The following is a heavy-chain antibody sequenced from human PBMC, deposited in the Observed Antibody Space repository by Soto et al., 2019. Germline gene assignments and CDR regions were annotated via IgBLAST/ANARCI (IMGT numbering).Heavy chain of an antibody. CDR2: ISWTSGSI. V-gene: IGHV3-9*01. CDR1: GFPFDDYA. Sequence: EVQLVESGGGLVKPGRSLRLSCAASGFPFDDYAMHWVRQAPGKGLEWVSGISWTSGSIGYADSVKGRFTISRDNAKNTEYRQKNSLLAENTVLYECAKGEGSSGYYSLADYWGEGTLVSVSS. D-gene: IGHD3-22*01. J-gene: IGHJ4*02. CDR3: AKGEGSSGYYSLADY.